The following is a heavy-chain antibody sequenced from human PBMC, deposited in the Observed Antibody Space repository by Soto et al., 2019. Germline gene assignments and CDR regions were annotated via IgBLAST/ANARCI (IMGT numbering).Heavy chain of an antibody. CDR3: ARGGGSPYHDHEFDY. CDR1: GVSTSNHY. CDR2: IYYRGTT. Sequence: PSETLSLTCSVSGVSTSNHYWTWIRKTTGQGPEWIGCIYYRGTTNYNASFNSRVTISVDTSKNQFSLRLTSVTTADTAVYYCARGGGSPYHDHEFDYWGQGILVTVPQ. V-gene: IGHV4-59*11. J-gene: IGHJ4*02. D-gene: IGHD2-2*01.